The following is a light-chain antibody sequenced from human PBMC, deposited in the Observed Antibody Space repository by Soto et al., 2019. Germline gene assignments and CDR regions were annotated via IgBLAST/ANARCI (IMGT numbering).Light chain of an antibody. Sequence: DIPMTQSPSTLSASIGDRVTITCRASQSIGSWLAWYQQKPGKAPKLLIYKASNLESGVPSRFSGSGSATEFTLTISSLQPDDFATYYCQRYEGDKRFGPGAKGEIK. CDR3: QRYEGDKR. V-gene: IGKV1-5*03. CDR1: QSIGSW. CDR2: KAS. J-gene: IGKJ1*01.